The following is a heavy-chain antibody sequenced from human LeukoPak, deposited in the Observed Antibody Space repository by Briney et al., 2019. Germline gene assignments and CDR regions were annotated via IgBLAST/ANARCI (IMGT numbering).Heavy chain of an antibody. V-gene: IGHV4-59*01. CDR3: ARERSYYYDSSGYMDV. Sequence: SETLSLTCTVSGGSISSYYWSWIRQPPGKGPEWIGYIYYSGSTNYNPSLKSRVTISVDTSKNQFSLKLSSVTAADTAVYYCARERSYYYDSSGYMDVCGKGTTVTVSS. D-gene: IGHD3-22*01. CDR1: GGSISSYY. CDR2: IYYSGST. J-gene: IGHJ6*03.